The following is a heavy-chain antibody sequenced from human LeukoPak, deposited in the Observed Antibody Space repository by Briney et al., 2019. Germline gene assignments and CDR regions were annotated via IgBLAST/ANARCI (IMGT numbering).Heavy chain of an antibody. Sequence: ASVKVSCKASGYTFTGYYMHWVRQATGQGLEWMGWINPNSGGTNYAQKFQGRVTMTRDTSISTAYMELSRLRSDDTAVYYCASSDCSSTSCSLDYWGQGTLVTVSS. J-gene: IGHJ4*02. CDR3: ASSDCSSTSCSLDY. CDR1: GYTFTGYY. V-gene: IGHV1-2*02. D-gene: IGHD2-2*01. CDR2: INPNSGGT.